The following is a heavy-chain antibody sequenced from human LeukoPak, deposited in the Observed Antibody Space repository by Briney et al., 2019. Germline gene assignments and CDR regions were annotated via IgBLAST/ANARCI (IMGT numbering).Heavy chain of an antibody. J-gene: IGHJ4*02. CDR1: GFTFTSYA. CDR2: ISGSGGST. CDR3: AKQSGSYPAGHFDY. V-gene: IGHV3-23*01. D-gene: IGHD1-26*01. Sequence: GGSLRLSCAASGFTFTSYAMNWVRQAPGKGLEWVSAISGSGGSTYYADSVKGRFIISRDNSQNTLFLQMNSLTAEDTAIYYCAKQSGSYPAGHFDYWGQGTLVTVSS.